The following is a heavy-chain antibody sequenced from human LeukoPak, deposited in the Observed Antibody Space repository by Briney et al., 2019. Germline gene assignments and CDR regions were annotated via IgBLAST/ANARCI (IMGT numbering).Heavy chain of an antibody. CDR1: GGSFSGYY. V-gene: IGHV4-34*01. CDR2: INHSGST. J-gene: IGHJ4*02. CDR3: ARQLLWFGELHFDY. D-gene: IGHD3-10*01. Sequence: SETLSLTCTVSGGSFSGYYWSWIRQPPGKGLEWIGEINHSGSTNYNPSLKSRVTISVDTSKNQFSLKLSSVTAADTAVYYCARQLLWFGELHFDYWGQGTLVTVSS.